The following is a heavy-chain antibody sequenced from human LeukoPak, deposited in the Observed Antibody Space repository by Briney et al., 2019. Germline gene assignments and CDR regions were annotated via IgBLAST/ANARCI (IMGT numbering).Heavy chain of an antibody. CDR3: TTAYYCGGDCYDFDY. J-gene: IGHJ4*02. D-gene: IGHD2-21*02. CDR2: IKSKTDGGTT. CDR1: GFTFSSAW. Sequence: GSLRLSCAASGFTFSSAWMSWVRQAPGKGLEWVGRIKSKTDGGTTDYAAPVKGRFTISRDDSKNTLYLQMNSLKTEDTAVYYCTTAYYCGGDCYDFDYWGQGTLVTVSS. V-gene: IGHV3-15*01.